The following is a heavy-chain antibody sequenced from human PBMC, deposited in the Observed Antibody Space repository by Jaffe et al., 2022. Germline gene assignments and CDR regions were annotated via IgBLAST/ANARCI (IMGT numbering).Heavy chain of an antibody. CDR3: ARETPLQLWLNYYYMDV. Sequence: EVQLVESGGGLVQPGGSLRLSCAASGFTFSSYWMSWVRQAPGKGLEWVANIKQDGSEKYYVDSVKGRFTISRDNAKNSLYLQMNSLRAEDTAVYYCARETPLQLWLNYYYMDVWGKGTTVTVSS. CDR2: IKQDGSEK. D-gene: IGHD5-18*01. V-gene: IGHV3-7*01. CDR1: GFTFSSYW. J-gene: IGHJ6*03.